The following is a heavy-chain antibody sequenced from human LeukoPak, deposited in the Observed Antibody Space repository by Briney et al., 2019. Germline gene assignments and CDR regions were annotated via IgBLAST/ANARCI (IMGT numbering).Heavy chain of an antibody. J-gene: IGHJ4*02. CDR1: GYTFTGYY. D-gene: IGHD2-2*01. CDR3: ARDLVYCSSTSCYVWVFDY. Sequence: GASVKVSCKASGYTFTGYYMHWVRQAPGQGLEWMGIINPSGGSTSYAQKFQGRVTMTRDTSTSTVYMELSSLRSEDTAVYYCARDLVYCSSTSCYVWVFDYWGQGTLVTVSS. V-gene: IGHV1-46*01. CDR2: INPSGGST.